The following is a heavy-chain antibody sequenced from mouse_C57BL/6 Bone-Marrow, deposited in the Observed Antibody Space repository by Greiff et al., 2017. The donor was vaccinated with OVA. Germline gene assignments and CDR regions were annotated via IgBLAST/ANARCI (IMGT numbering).Heavy chain of an antibody. CDR2: IDPSDSYT. CDR1: GYTFTSYW. Sequence: VKLQQPGAELVKPGASVKLSCKASGYTFTSYWIQWVKQRPGQGLEWIGEIDPSDSYTNYNQKFKGKATLTVDTSSSTAYMQLSSLTSEDSAVYYCASAVFAYWGQGTLVTVSA. CDR3: ASAVFAY. J-gene: IGHJ3*01. V-gene: IGHV1-50*01.